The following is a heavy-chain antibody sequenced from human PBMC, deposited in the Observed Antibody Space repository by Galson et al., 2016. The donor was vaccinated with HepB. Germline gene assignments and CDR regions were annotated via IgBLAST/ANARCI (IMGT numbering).Heavy chain of an antibody. CDR1: GYTFTNYA. J-gene: IGHJ4*02. Sequence: SVKVSCKASGYTFTNYAIHWVRRAPGQRLEWVGWINVGSGYTKFSQKFQGRVTITWDSSASTAYMQLSSLTSEDTGVFYCARDYTLDYWGQGTLVTVSS. CDR3: ARDYTLDY. V-gene: IGHV1-3*01. CDR2: INVGSGYT. D-gene: IGHD3-16*01.